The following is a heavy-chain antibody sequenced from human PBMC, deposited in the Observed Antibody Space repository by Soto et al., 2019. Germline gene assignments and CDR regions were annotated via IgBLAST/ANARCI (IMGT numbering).Heavy chain of an antibody. CDR2: IGAYNGNT. D-gene: IGHD4-17*01. CDR3: AREYGGDYYYYMDV. V-gene: IGHV1-18*01. CDR1: GYTFTSYG. J-gene: IGHJ6*03. Sequence: QVQLVQSGAEVKKPGASVKVSCKASGYTFTSYGISWVRQALEQGLEWMGWIGAYNGNTNYAQKLQGRVTMTTDTSTSTAYMELRSLRSDDTAVYYCAREYGGDYYYYMDVWGKGTTVTVSS.